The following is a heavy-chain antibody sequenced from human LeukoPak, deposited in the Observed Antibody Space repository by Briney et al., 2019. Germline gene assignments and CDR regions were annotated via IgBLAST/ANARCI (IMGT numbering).Heavy chain of an antibody. D-gene: IGHD6-13*01. V-gene: IGHV1-8*01. CDR2: MNPNSGNT. CDR1: GYTFTTYD. J-gene: IGHJ4*02. CDR3: ARIAAPGNRRLNF. Sequence: ASVKVSCKASGYTFTTYDINWVRQAAGQGLEWMGWMNPNSGNTGNAQKFQGRVTMTRNTSISTAYMELTSLTSEDTAVYFCARIAAPGNRRLNFWGQGTLVNVSS.